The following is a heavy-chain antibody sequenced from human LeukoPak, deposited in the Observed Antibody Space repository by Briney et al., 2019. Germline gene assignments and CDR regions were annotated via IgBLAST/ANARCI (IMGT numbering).Heavy chain of an antibody. D-gene: IGHD6-19*01. V-gene: IGHV3-73*01. CDR2: IRSKANSYAT. CDR1: GFTFSGSA. J-gene: IGHJ4*02. CDR3: TSHLSGWYG. Sequence: GGSLRLSCAASGFTFSGSAMHWARQASGKGLEWVGRIRSKANSYATAYAASVKGRFTISRDDSKNTAYLQMNSLKTEDTAMYYCTSHLSGWYGWGQGTLVTVSS.